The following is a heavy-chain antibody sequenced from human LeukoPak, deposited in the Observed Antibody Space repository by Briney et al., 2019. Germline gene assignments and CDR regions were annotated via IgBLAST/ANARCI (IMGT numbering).Heavy chain of an antibody. CDR3: AVSSGDCSGGSCYDY. Sequence: SVKVSCKASGGTFSSYAISWVRQAPGQGLEWMGRIIPILGIANYAQKLQGRVTITADKSTSTAYMELSSLRSEDTAVYYCAVSSGDCSGGSCYDYWGQGTLVTVSS. D-gene: IGHD2-15*01. J-gene: IGHJ4*02. CDR2: IIPILGIA. V-gene: IGHV1-69*04. CDR1: GGTFSSYA.